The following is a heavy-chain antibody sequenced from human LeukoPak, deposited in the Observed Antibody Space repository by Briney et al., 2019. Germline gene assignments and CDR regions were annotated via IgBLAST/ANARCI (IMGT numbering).Heavy chain of an antibody. J-gene: IGHJ3*02. V-gene: IGHV1-18*01. D-gene: IGHD6-13*01. Sequence: ASVKVSCKTSGYTFTNYGISWVRHAPGLGLELMGWISAYNGNTNYAQKVQGRVTMTTDTSTSTAYMELRRLRFDDTAVYYCARDQSVRLLQTSSTYFKHVFAIWGQGSMVTVSS. CDR2: ISAYNGNT. CDR1: GYTFTNYG. CDR3: ARDQSVRLLQTSSTYFKHVFAI.